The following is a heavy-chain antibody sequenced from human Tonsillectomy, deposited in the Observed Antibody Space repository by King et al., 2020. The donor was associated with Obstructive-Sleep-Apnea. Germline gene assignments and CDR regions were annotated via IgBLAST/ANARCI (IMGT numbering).Heavy chain of an antibody. J-gene: IGHJ4*02. D-gene: IGHD3-10*01. V-gene: IGHV4-30-4*01. CDR1: GGSLNSGGYY. CDR3: ARWRGGSGNIDY. Sequence: QLQESGPGLVKPSQTLSLTCTVSGGSLNSGGYYWTWIRQPPGKGLGWIGFIYHSGSTYFNPSLRGRVSVSIDTSRNQFSLNLNSVTAADTAVYFCARWRGGSGNIDYWGQGILVTVSS. CDR2: IYHSGST.